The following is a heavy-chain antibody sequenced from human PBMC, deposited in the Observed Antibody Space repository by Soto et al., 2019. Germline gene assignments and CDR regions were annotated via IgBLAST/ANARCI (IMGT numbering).Heavy chain of an antibody. CDR3: ARGSTVAATLFDY. CDR1: GGSISSGGYY. Sequence: QVQLQESGPGLVKPSQTLSLTCTVSGGSISSGGYYWSWIRQHPGKGLEWIGYIYYSGSTYYNPSRKSRVTISVDTSKNQFSLKLSSVTAADTAVYYCARGSTVAATLFDYWGQGTLVTVSS. J-gene: IGHJ4*02. CDR2: IYYSGST. D-gene: IGHD2-15*01. V-gene: IGHV4-31*03.